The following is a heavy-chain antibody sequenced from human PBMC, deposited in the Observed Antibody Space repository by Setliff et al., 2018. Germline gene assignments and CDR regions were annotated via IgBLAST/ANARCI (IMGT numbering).Heavy chain of an antibody. Sequence: SETLSLTCTVSGGSITTSSYSWGWIRQPPGKGLEWIGNIYHSGTTYYNPSLKSRLTLSVDTSKNQFSLELNSVTAADAAVYYCARLTTLTTWFELGAFDIWGQGTMVTVSS. J-gene: IGHJ3*02. CDR1: GGSITTSSYS. V-gene: IGHV4-39*01. CDR2: IYHSGTT. D-gene: IGHD4-17*01. CDR3: ARLTTLTTWFELGAFDI.